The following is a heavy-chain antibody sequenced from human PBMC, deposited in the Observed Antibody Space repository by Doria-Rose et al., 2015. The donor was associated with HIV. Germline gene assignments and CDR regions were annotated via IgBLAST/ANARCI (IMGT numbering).Heavy chain of an antibody. Sequence: QVQLQESGPGLVKPSETLSLTCTVSNGSISNYFWSWIRQPPGKGLEWIGYIYYTGSTNYSPSLKSRVTMSVDTSKNEFSLNLKSMTAADTAVYYCARGPGTVGNYYQTMDVWGQGTTVSVSS. CDR3: ARGPGTVGNYYQTMDV. CDR1: NGSISNYF. J-gene: IGHJ6*02. CDR2: IYYTGST. D-gene: IGHD1-7*01. V-gene: IGHV4-59*01.